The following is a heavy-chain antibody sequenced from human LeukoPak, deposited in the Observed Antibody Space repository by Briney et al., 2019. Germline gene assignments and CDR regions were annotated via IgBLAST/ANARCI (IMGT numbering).Heavy chain of an antibody. Sequence: GGSLRLSCVASGFSFSTSWMTWVRQAPGKGLEWVANIRKDGREIHYADSLKGRFTISRDNTKNSLFLQMNSLRAEDTGVYYCARTLHSGSYFRGGHIDYWGQGTLVTVSS. CDR2: IRKDGREI. CDR3: ARTLHSGSYFRGGHIDY. D-gene: IGHD1-26*01. V-gene: IGHV3-7*01. J-gene: IGHJ4*02. CDR1: GFSFSTSW.